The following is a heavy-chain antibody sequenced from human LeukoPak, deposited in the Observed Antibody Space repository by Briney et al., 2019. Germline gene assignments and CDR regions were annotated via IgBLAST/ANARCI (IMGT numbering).Heavy chain of an antibody. D-gene: IGHD4-17*01. Sequence: SETLSLTCTVSGGSISSYYWSWLRQPPGKGLEWIGYIYYSGSTNYNPSLKSRVTISVDTSKNQFSLKLSSVTAADTAVYYCARGGSTVDNWFDPWGQGTLVTVSS. CDR1: GGSISSYY. CDR3: ARGGSTVDNWFDP. CDR2: IYYSGST. J-gene: IGHJ5*02. V-gene: IGHV4-59*01.